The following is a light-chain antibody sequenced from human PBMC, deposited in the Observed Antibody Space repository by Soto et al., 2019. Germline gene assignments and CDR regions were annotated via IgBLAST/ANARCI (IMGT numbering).Light chain of an antibody. CDR3: QQRSSWPLT. CDR2: DTS. V-gene: IGKV3-11*01. CDR1: QGVRNY. Sequence: EIVLTQSPATLSLSPGERATLSCRASQGVRNYLLWYQQKPGLAPRLLIYDTSTRATGIPARFSGSGSGTDYTLTISSLAPEDFAVYYCQQRSSWPLTFGGGTKLEIK. J-gene: IGKJ4*01.